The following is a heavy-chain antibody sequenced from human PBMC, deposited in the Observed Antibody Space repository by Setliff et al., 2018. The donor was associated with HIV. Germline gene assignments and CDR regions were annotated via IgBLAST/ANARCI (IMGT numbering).Heavy chain of an antibody. V-gene: IGHV1-3*01. CDR3: AKDHGGSVDC. CDR1: GYTFTSYG. CDR2: INAGNGNT. D-gene: IGHD1-26*01. J-gene: IGHJ4*02. Sequence: ASVKVSCKASGYTFTSYGISWVRQAPGQGLEWMGWINAGNGNTKYSQKFQGRVTITRDKSATTAYMELSSLRSEDTAVYYCAKDHGGSVDCWGQGTLVTVSS.